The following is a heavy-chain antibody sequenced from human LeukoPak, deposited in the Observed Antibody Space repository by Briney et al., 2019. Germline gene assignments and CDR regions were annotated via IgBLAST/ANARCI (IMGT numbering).Heavy chain of an antibody. CDR1: GGSFSGYY. D-gene: IGHD2-2*01. Sequence: ASETLSLTCAVYGGSFSGYYWSWIRQPPGKGLEWIGEINHSGSTNYNPSLKSRVTISVDTSKNQFSLKLSSVTAADTAVYYCAREGIVVVPAAISYFDYWGQGTLVTVSS. CDR2: INHSGST. V-gene: IGHV4-34*01. J-gene: IGHJ4*02. CDR3: AREGIVVVPAAISYFDY.